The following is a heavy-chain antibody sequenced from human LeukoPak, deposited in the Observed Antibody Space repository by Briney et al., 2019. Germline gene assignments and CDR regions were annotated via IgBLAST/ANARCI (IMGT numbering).Heavy chain of an antibody. CDR3: ARQRGFDYGDTYLDY. V-gene: IGHV4-59*08. D-gene: IGHD4-17*01. J-gene: IGHJ4*02. CDR2: IYYSGST. Sequence: KPSETLSLTCTVSGGSISSYYWSWIRQPPGKGLEWIGYIYYSGSTNYNPSLKSRVTISVDTSKNQFSLKLSSVTAADTAVYYCARQRGFDYGDTYLDYWGQGTLVTVSS. CDR1: GGSISSYY.